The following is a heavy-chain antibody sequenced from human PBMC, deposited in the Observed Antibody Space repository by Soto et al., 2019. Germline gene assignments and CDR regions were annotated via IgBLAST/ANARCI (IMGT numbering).Heavy chain of an antibody. CDR1: GGSISSSNW. CDR3: AIRSYGLGLFS. J-gene: IGHJ5*02. D-gene: IGHD5-18*01. Sequence: ASETLSLTCAVSGGSISSSNWWSWVRQPPGKGLEWIGDIYHSGSTNYNPSLQSRLTISLDKSKNQFSLRLASVTAADAAVYYCAIRSYGLGLFSWGQGALVTVSS. CDR2: IYHSGST. V-gene: IGHV4-4*02.